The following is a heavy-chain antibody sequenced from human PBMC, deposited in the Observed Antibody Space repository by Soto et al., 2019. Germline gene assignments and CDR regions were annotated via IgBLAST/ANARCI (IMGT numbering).Heavy chain of an antibody. CDR1: GYSFTSQY. V-gene: IGHV1-46*03. CDR3: AREPGLRPGGGGTEPLDI. CDR2: INPNGGST. D-gene: IGHD5-12*01. J-gene: IGHJ3*02. Sequence: QVQLVQSGAEVKKPGASVKISCEASGYSFTSQYVHWVRQAPGQGLEWMGIINPNGGSTTYAQKFQGRTTTTRDTPTSTVHEERGSLTSEDPAVYYFAREPGLRPGGGGTEPLDIWGQGTMVTVAS.